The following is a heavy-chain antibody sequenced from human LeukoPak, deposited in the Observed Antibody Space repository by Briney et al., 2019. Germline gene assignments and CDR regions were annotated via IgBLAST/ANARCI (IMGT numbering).Heavy chain of an antibody. CDR2: INPNSGGT. CDR1: GYTFTAYY. CDR3: ARDIADPGYSSGYNWFDP. D-gene: IGHD3-22*01. Sequence: GASVKVSCKTSGYTFTAYYMHWVRQAPGQGLEWMGWINPNSGGTNYAQKFQGRVTMTRDTSISTAYMELSRLRSDDTAVYYCARDIADPGYSSGYNWFDPWGQGTLVTVSS. J-gene: IGHJ5*02. V-gene: IGHV1-2*02.